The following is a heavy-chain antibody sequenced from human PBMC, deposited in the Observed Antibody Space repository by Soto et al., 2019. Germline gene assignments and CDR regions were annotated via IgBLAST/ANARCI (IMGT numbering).Heavy chain of an antibody. J-gene: IGHJ4*02. CDR2: INHSGST. CDR3: ARGPPHHDFWSGYYRSWFDY. Sequence: SETLSLTCAVYGGSFSGYYWSWIRQPPGKGLEWIGEINHSGSTNYNPSLKSRVTISVDTSKNQFSLKLSSVTAADTAVYYCARGPPHHDFWSGYYRSWFDYWGQGTLVTV. D-gene: IGHD3-3*01. V-gene: IGHV4-34*01. CDR1: GGSFSGYY.